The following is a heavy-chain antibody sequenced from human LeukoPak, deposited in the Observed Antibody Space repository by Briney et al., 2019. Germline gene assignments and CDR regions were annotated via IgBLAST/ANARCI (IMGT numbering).Heavy chain of an antibody. CDR2: INHSGST. D-gene: IGHD2-2*02. Sequence: SETLSLTCAVYGGSFSGYYWSWIRQPPGKGLEWIWEINHSGSTNYNPSLKSRVTISVDTSKNQFSLKLSSVTAADTAVYYCARVPRGYCSSTSCYRYLDPWGQGTLVTVSS. CDR3: ARVPRGYCSSTSCYRYLDP. J-gene: IGHJ5*02. V-gene: IGHV4-34*01. CDR1: GGSFSGYY.